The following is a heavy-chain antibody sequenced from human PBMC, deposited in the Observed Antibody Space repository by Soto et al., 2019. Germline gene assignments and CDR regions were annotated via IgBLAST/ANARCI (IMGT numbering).Heavy chain of an antibody. Sequence: PSETLSLTCTVSGASISSYYWGWIRQPPGKGLEGIGYCYYSGSTNYNPCLKSRVTISVDKSKNQFPLKLSSVTDADTALYSGARGRIIGTRWFDPWGQGTLVTVS. D-gene: IGHD1-20*01. J-gene: IGHJ5*02. CDR1: GASISSYY. CDR2: CYYSGST. V-gene: IGHV4-59*01. CDR3: ARGRIIGTRWFDP.